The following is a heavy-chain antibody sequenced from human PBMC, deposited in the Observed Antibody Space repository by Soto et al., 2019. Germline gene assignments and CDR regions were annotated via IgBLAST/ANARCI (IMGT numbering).Heavy chain of an antibody. CDR3: VRDRDWAFDI. D-gene: IGHD3-9*01. V-gene: IGHV3-11*06. CDR2: TGTRRKYT. Sequence: PGGSLRLSCAFSGYALRDYSMSWVRHAPGKGLEWVSYTGTRRKYTFYADSVRGRFTISRDDASNSVYLQLNSLRDEDTAVYYCVRDRDWAFDIWGQGTMVTVSS. J-gene: IGHJ3*02. CDR1: GYALRDYS.